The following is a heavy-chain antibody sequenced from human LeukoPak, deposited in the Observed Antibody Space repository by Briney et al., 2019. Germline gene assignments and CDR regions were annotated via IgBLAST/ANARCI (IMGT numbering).Heavy chain of an antibody. CDR2: INHSGST. V-gene: IGHV4-34*01. Sequence: SSETLSLTCAVYGGSFSGYNWSWIRQPPGKGLEWIAEINHSGSTNYNPSLKSRVTTSVETSKNQYSLLQSTVTAADTAVSYSARGLWGSPPLVQWRQGTLVSVLS. J-gene: IGHJ4*02. D-gene: IGHD3-16*01. CDR1: GGSFSGYN. CDR3: ARGLWGSPPLVQ.